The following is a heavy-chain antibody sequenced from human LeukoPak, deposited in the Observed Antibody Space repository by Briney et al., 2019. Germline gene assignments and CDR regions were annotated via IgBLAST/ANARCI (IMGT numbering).Heavy chain of an antibody. D-gene: IGHD2-2*01. CDR3: ARDGQYCSSTSCYPNWFDP. Sequence: ASVKVSCKASGDTFSNYAISWVRQAPGQGLEWMGGIIPIFGTANYGQKFQGRVTITADESTSTAYMELSSLRSEDTAVYYCARDGQYCSSTSCYPNWFDPWGQGTLVTVSS. J-gene: IGHJ5*02. V-gene: IGHV1-69*13. CDR2: IIPIFGTA. CDR1: GDTFSNYA.